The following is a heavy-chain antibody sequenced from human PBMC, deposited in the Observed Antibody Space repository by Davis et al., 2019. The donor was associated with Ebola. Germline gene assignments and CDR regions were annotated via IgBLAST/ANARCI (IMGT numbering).Heavy chain of an antibody. CDR2: INPSGGST. CDR1: GYTFTSYY. CDR3: ARLYYKTTVVKKSYTPGY. V-gene: IGHV1-46*01. D-gene: IGHD4-17*01. J-gene: IGHJ1*01. Sequence: ASVKVSCKASGYTFTSYYMHWVRLAPGQGLEWMGIINPSGGSTSYAQKFQGRVTMTRDTSTTTVYMDLNSLRSEDTAVYYCARLYYKTTVVKKSYTPGYWGQGTLVTVSS.